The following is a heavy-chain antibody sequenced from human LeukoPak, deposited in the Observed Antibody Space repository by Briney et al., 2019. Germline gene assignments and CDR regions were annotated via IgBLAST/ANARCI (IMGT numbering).Heavy chain of an antibody. V-gene: IGHV4-34*01. J-gene: IGHJ4*02. Sequence: SETLSLTCAVYGGSFSGYYWSWIRQPPGKGLEWIGEINHSGSTNYNPSLKSRVTISVDTSKNQFSLKLSSVTAPDTAVYYCARTEPGVWGQGTLVTVSS. CDR3: ARTEPGV. CDR2: INHSGST. D-gene: IGHD3-3*01. CDR1: GGSFSGYY.